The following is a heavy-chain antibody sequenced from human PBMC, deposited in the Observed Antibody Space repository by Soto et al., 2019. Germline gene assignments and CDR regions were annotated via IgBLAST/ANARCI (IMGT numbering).Heavy chain of an antibody. D-gene: IGHD3-9*01. V-gene: IGHV1-69*06. CDR3: AVTVTGSRSALAH. CDR1: GGTFGSNA. CDR2: IIPIYASP. J-gene: IGHJ4*02. Sequence: QVQLVQSGAEVKKPGSSVKVSCKASGGTFGSNAISWVRQAPGQGLEWLGGIIPIYASPNYAQNFQGRVTVAADKATSTAYLELSRLKFADSSIYYCAVTVTGSRSALAHWGRGTLVIVSS.